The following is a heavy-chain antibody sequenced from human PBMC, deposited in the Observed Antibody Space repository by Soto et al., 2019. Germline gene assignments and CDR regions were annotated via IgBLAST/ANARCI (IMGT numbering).Heavy chain of an antibody. CDR1: GGTFSSYA. D-gene: IGHD1-26*01. CDR2: IIPIFGTA. V-gene: IGHV1-69*13. Sequence: ASVKVSCKASGGTFSSYAISWVRQAPGQGLEWMGGIIPIFGTANYAQKFQGRVTITADESTCTAYMELSSLRSEDTAVYYCARGPSGSSALVDYWGQGTLVTVSS. CDR3: ARGPSGSSALVDY. J-gene: IGHJ4*02.